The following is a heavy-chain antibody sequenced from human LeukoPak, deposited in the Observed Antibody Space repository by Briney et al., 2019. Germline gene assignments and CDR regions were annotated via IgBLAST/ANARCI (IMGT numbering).Heavy chain of an antibody. V-gene: IGHV4-59*11. J-gene: IGHJ5*01. Sequence: SDTLSLTCTVSAASISPHYLSRLRQPPGKGLEWIGYVHHTGTTRYNPSLNSRVTISVDTSQNQFSLRLRSVTATDTAVYYCARGAGWYGSWGQGTLVAVSS. CDR1: AASISPHY. CDR2: VHHTGTT. CDR3: ARGAGWYGS.